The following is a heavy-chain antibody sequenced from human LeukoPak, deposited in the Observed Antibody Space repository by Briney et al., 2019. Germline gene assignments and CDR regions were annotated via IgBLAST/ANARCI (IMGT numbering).Heavy chain of an antibody. Sequence: PSETLSLTCTVSHRSIATHSYFWGWLRQPPGKGLEFVASVQYSGFGYKSPSLRSRVAVSTDTSKNQFSLRLESVTAADTAVYFCVRGVSNDWYFDLWGSGTLVSISS. D-gene: IGHD3-3*01. CDR2: VQYSGFG. J-gene: IGHJ2*01. CDR3: VRGVSNDWYFDL. CDR1: HRSIATHSYF. V-gene: IGHV4-39*07.